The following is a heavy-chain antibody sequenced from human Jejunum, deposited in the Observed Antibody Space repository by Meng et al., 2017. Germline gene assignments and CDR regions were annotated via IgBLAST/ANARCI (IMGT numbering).Heavy chain of an antibody. CDR3: ARGETVRANTVDYVDY. CDR2: INPNSSGT. D-gene: IGHD1-26*01. CDR1: GYTFTGYY. Sequence: ASVKVSCKASGYTFTGYYIHWVRQAPGQGLEWMRWINPNSSGTNHAQKFQGRVTLTRDTSISTAYLELSSLTSDDTAVYYCARGETVRANTVDYVDYWGQGTLVTVSS. J-gene: IGHJ4*02. V-gene: IGHV1-2*02.